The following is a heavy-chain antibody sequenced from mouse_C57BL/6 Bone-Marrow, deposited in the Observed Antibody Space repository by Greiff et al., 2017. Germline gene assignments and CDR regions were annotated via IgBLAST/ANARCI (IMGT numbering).Heavy chain of an antibody. CDR2: IYPGSGST. D-gene: IGHD1-1*01. Sequence: VQLQQSGAELVKPGASVKMSCKASGYTFTSYWITWVKQRPGQGLEWIGDIYPGSGSTNYNEKFKSKDTLTVDTSSSTAYMQLSSLTSEDSAVYYCARSYYGTWFAYWGQGTLVTVSA. CDR1: GYTFTSYW. J-gene: IGHJ3*01. CDR3: ARSYYGTWFAY. V-gene: IGHV1-55*01.